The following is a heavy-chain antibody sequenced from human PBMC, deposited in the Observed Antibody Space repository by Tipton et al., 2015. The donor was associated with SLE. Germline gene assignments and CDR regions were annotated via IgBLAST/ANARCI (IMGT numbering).Heavy chain of an antibody. Sequence: TLSLTCTVSGGSISSGSYYWNWIRQPAGKGLEWIGRVYTSGSTNFNPSLRSRVTISRDTSKNQFSVKLSSVTAADTAIYYCARGGLGFCTSGTCYDVTDIWGQGTMVTVSS. CDR2: VYTSGST. D-gene: IGHD2-2*01. J-gene: IGHJ3*02. V-gene: IGHV4-61*02. CDR3: ARGGLGFCTSGTCYDVTDI. CDR1: GGSISSGSYY.